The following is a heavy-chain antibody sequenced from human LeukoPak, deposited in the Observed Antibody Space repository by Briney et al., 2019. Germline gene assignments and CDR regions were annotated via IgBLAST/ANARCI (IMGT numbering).Heavy chain of an antibody. J-gene: IGHJ4*02. CDR1: GFTFSSYS. V-gene: IGHV3-48*01. CDR3: ARDIGYYYDSSGYYSSDY. D-gene: IGHD3-22*01. CDR2: ISSSSSTI. Sequence: GGSLGLSCAASGFTFSSYSMNWVRQAPGKGLEWVSYISSSSSTIYYADSVKGRFTISRDNAKNSLYLQMNSLRAEDTAVYYCARDIGYYYDSSGYYSSDYWGQGTLVTVSS.